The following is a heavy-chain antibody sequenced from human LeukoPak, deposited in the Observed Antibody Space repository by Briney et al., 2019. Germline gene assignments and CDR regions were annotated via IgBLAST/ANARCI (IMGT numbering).Heavy chain of an antibody. V-gene: IGHV3-23*01. CDR1: GFTFSSYV. CDR3: AKGKVSGSGGAFDY. Sequence: QTGGSLRLSCAASGFTFSSYVMSWVRQAPGKGPEWVSGISGSGGTTYYADPVKGRFTISRDNSKNTLYLQMNSLRADDTALYHCAKGKVSGSGGAFDYWGQGTLVTVSS. J-gene: IGHJ4*02. D-gene: IGHD3-10*01. CDR2: ISGSGGTT.